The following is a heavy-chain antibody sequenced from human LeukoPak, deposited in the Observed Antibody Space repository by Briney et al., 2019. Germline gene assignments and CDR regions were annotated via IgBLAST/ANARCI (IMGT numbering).Heavy chain of an antibody. CDR3: ARGSGRPIVL. D-gene: IGHD1-26*01. J-gene: IGHJ4*02. CDR2: INISGGRT. V-gene: IGHV1-46*01. Sequence: ASLKLSCKASGYTFTSYYMHWVRQAPGQGLEWMGIINISGGRTSYAHNFKGRFTITKNMSTSTAYMELRSLRSDVTVVYYCARGSGRPIVLWGQGTLVTVSS. CDR1: GYTFTSYY.